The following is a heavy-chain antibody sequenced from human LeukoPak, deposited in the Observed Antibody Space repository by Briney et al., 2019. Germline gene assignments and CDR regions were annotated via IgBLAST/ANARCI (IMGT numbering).Heavy chain of an antibody. CDR3: ARDRAGVLDY. CDR1: GFTVRTNY. CDR2: IYSGGTT. V-gene: IGHV3-66*01. D-gene: IGHD6-13*01. Sequence: GGSLRLSCAASGFTVRTNYMSWVRQAPGKGLEWVSVIYSGGTTYYADSVKGRFTISRDNSKNTLYLQMNSLRAEDTAVYYCARDRAGVLDYWGQGTLVTVSS. J-gene: IGHJ4*02.